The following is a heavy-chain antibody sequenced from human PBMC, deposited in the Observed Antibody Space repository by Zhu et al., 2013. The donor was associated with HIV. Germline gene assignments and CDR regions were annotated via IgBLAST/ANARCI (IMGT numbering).Heavy chain of an antibody. D-gene: IGHD4-17*01. V-gene: IGHV1-58*01. Sequence: QMQLVQSGPEVKKPGTSVKVSCKASGFTFTSSAVQWVRQARGQRLEWIGWIVVGSGNTNYAQKFQERVTITRDMSTSTAYMELSSLRSEDTAVYYCAADLSHDYGDYVPPVDYWGQGTLVTVSS. CDR3: AADLSHDYGDYVPPVDY. J-gene: IGHJ4*02. CDR2: IVVGSGNT. CDR1: GFTFTSSA.